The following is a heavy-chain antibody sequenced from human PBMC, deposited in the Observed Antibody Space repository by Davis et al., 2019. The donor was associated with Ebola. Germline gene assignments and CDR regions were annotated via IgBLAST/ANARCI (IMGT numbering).Heavy chain of an antibody. V-gene: IGHV3-33*01. D-gene: IGHD3-10*01. J-gene: IGHJ4*02. Sequence: GESLKISCAASGFTFSSYGMHWVRQAPGKGLEWVAVIWYDGSNKYYADSVKGRFTISRDNSKNTLYLQMNSLKTEDTAVYYCTSWFRDLDYWGQGTLVTVSS. CDR3: TSWFRDLDY. CDR2: IWYDGSNK. CDR1: GFTFSSYG.